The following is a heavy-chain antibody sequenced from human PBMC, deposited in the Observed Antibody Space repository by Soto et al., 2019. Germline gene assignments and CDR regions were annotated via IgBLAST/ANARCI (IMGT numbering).Heavy chain of an antibody. J-gene: IGHJ4*02. CDR3: ARGSPQFWQLFDN. D-gene: IGHD3-3*01. V-gene: IGHV3-11*01. CDR2: ISTGGSTI. Sequence: GSLRLSCIASGFTFRAYYMNWIRQAPGKGLEWVSYISTGGSTIFYADSVKGRFTISRVNDKNSLSLQMDSLRADDTGVYYCARGSPQFWQLFDNWGQGALVTVSS. CDR1: GFTFRAYY.